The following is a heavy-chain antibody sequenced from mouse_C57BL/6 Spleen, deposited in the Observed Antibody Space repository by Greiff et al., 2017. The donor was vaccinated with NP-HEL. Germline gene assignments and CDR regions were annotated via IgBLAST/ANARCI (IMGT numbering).Heavy chain of an antibody. V-gene: IGHV1-81*01. Sequence: QVQLQQSGAELARPGASVKLSCKASGYTFTSYGISWVKQRTGQGLEWIGEIYPRSGNTYYNEKFKGKATLTAVKSSSTAYMELRSLTSEDSAVYFCARSLPSYYFDYWGQGTTLTVSS. CDR1: GYTFTSYG. CDR2: IYPRSGNT. CDR3: ARSLPSYYFDY. J-gene: IGHJ2*01. D-gene: IGHD2-1*01.